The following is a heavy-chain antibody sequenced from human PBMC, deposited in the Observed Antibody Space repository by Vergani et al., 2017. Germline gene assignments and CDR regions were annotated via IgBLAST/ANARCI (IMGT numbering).Heavy chain of an antibody. CDR1: GGSISSYY. CDR3: ARGMDCLHPSYFDY. J-gene: IGHJ4*02. V-gene: IGHV4-59*01. Sequence: QVQLQESGPGLVKPSETLSLTCTVSGGSISSYYWSWIRQPPGKGLEWIGYIYYSGITNYNPSLKSRVTISVDTSKNHFSLKLSSVTAADTAVYYCARGMDCLHPSYFDYWGQGTLVTVSS. CDR2: IYYSGIT. D-gene: IGHD3/OR15-3a*01.